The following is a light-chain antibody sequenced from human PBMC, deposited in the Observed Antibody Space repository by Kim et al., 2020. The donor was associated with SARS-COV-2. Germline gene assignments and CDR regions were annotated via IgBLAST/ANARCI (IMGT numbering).Light chain of an antibody. CDR2: SNK. Sequence: GRRATISCSGSSSNSGSNAVNWYQQLPGTAPKLLIYSNKQRPSGVPDRFSGSKSGTSASLAISGLQSEDEADYYCAAWDDSLNGWVFGGGTQLTVL. CDR1: SSNSGSNA. CDR3: AAWDDSLNGWV. V-gene: IGLV1-44*01. J-gene: IGLJ3*02.